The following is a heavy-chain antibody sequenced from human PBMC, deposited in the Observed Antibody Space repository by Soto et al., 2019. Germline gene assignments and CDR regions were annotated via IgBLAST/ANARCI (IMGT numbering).Heavy chain of an antibody. CDR1: GFTFSSYA. Sequence: QVQLVESGGGVVQPGRSLRLSCAASGFTFSSYAMHWVRQAPGKGGEGGAIISYDESNKYYADSVKGRFTIPRNNSKNTLYLKMNSLRAENTAVYSCARGGLRFLERSEYGMDVWGQETTVPVSS. CDR3: ARGGLRFLERSEYGMDV. J-gene: IGHJ6*02. V-gene: IGHV3-30-3*01. CDR2: ISYDESNK. D-gene: IGHD3-3*01.